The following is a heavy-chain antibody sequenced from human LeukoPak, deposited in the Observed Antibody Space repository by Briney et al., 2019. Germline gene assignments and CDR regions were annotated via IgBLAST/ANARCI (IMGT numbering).Heavy chain of an antibody. V-gene: IGHV4-4*07. CDR2: IYTSGST. CDR3: ARGKGSYGMDV. J-gene: IGHJ6*02. Sequence: SETLSLTCTVSGGYISSFFWSWIRQPAGKGLEWIGRIYTSGSTNYKSSLKSRVSLSVDTSKNQFTLKLSSVTAADTAVYYCARGKGSYGMDVWGQGTTVTVSS. CDR1: GGYISSFF.